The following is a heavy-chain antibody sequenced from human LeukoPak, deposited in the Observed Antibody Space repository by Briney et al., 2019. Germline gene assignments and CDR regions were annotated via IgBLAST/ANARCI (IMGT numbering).Heavy chain of an antibody. CDR3: ARRQRDYYGSGSYAY. V-gene: IGHV4-4*02. Sequence: ASETLSLTCAVSGGSISSSNWWSWVRQPPGKGLEWIGEINHSGSTNYNPSLKSRVTIPVDTSKNQFSLKLSSVTAADTAVYYCARRQRDYYGSGSYAYWGQGTLVTVSS. CDR1: GGSISSSNW. J-gene: IGHJ4*02. CDR2: INHSGST. D-gene: IGHD3-10*01.